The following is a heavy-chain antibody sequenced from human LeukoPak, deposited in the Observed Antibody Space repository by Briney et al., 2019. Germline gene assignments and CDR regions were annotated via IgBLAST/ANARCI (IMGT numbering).Heavy chain of an antibody. V-gene: IGHV3-30-3*01. D-gene: IGHD2-2*01. J-gene: IGHJ6*02. CDR2: ISYDGSNK. Sequence: GGSLRLSCAASGFTFSSYAMHWVRQAPGKGLEWVAVISYDGSNKYYADSVKGRFTISRDNSKNTLYLQMNSLRAEDTAVYYCAKDRHIVVVPAYYYYYGMDVWGQGTTVTVSS. CDR3: AKDRHIVVVPAYYYYYGMDV. CDR1: GFTFSSYA.